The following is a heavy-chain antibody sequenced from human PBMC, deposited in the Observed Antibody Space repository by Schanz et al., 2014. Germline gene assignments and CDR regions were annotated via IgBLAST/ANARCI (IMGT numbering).Heavy chain of an antibody. Sequence: QVQLVQSGGGVVQPGGSLRLSCAASGFTFTSYSMHWVRQAPGRGLEWVAFIRYDGSSKYYADSVRGRFTISRDDSKNTLYLQMNSLRPEDTAVYYCARDGVAATTDFEYWGQGALVTVSS. CDR1: GFTFTSYS. D-gene: IGHD1-1*01. CDR3: ARDGVAATTDFEY. V-gene: IGHV3-30*02. J-gene: IGHJ4*02. CDR2: IRYDGSSK.